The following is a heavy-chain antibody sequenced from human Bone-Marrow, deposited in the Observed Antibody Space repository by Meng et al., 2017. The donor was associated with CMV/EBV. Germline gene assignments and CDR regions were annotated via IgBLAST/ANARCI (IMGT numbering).Heavy chain of an antibody. D-gene: IGHD3-3*01. J-gene: IGHJ6*02. CDR3: ARGGEEVRFLEWLPNYYYYGMDV. V-gene: IGHV1-2*02. CDR2: INPNSGGT. Sequence: ASVKVSCKASGYTFTGYYMHWVRQAPGQGLEWMGWINPNSGGTNYAQKFQGRVTITADKSTSTAYMELSSLRSEDTAVYYCARGGEEVRFLEWLPNYYYYGMDVWGQGTTVTVSS. CDR1: GYTFTGYY.